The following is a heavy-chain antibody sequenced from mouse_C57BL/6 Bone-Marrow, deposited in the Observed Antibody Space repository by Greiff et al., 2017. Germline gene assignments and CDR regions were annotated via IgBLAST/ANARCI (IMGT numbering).Heavy chain of an antibody. J-gene: IGHJ1*03. CDR3: ARNEYDSYWYVDG. V-gene: IGHV1-69*01. CDR1: GYTFTSYW. D-gene: IGHD2-4*01. Sequence: QVQLQQPGAELVMPGASVKLSCKASGYTFTSYWMHWVKQRPGQGLEWIGEIDPSDSYTNYNQKFKGKSTLTVDKSSSTAYMQLSSLTSEDSAVYYCARNEYDSYWYVDGWGTGTTVTVSS. CDR2: IDPSDSYT.